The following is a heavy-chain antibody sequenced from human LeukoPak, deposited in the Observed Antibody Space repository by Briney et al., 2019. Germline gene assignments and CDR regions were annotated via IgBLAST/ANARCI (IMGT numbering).Heavy chain of an antibody. V-gene: IGHV1-18*01. Sequence: ASVKVSCKASGYTFTSYGISWVRQAPGQGLEWMGWISAYNGNTNYAQKFQGRVTMTRNTSISTAYMELSSLRSEDTAVYYCARGVVAAAGEYNWFDPWGQGTLVTVSS. CDR2: ISAYNGNT. CDR3: ARGVVAAAGEYNWFDP. D-gene: IGHD6-13*01. CDR1: GYTFTSYG. J-gene: IGHJ5*02.